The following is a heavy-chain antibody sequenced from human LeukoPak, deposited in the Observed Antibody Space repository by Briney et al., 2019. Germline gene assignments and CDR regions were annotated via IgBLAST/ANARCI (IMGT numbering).Heavy chain of an antibody. D-gene: IGHD2-21*02. J-gene: IGHJ4*02. CDR1: GFTFSSYA. CDR2: IYSDDT. Sequence: GGSLRLSCAASGFTFSSYAMHWVRQAPGKGLEWVSFIYSDDTHYSDSVKGRFTISRDNSKNTLYLQMNSLRAEDTAIYYCAKGMGAYCDGDCSSRIFDSWGQGTLVTVSS. V-gene: IGHV3-NL1*01. CDR3: AKGMGAYCDGDCSSRIFDS.